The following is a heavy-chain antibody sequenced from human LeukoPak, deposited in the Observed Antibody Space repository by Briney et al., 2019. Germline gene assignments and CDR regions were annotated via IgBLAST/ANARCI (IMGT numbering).Heavy chain of an antibody. J-gene: IGHJ3*02. CDR3: ARDNTPYDRGAFDI. CDR2: INPNSGGT. CDR1: GYTFTGYY. V-gene: IGHV1-2*02. D-gene: IGHD3-22*01. Sequence: ASVKVSCKASGYTFTGYYMHWVRQAPGQGLEWMGWINPNSGGTNYAQKFQGRVTMTRDTSISTAYMELSRLRSDDTAVYYCARDNTPYDRGAFDIWGQGTMVTVSS.